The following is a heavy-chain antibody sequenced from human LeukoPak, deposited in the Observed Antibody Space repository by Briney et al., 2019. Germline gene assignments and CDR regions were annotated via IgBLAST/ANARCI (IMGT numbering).Heavy chain of an antibody. V-gene: IGHV3-11*06. CDR2: ISSSSSYT. D-gene: IGHD2-2*01. CDR1: RFTFSDYY. Sequence: GGSLRLSCAASRFTFSDYYMSWIRQAPGKGLEWVSYISSSSSYTNYADSVKGRFTISRDNAKNSLYLQMNSLRAEDTAVYYCARVPIVVVPAAQTYYFDYWGQGTLVTVSS. CDR3: ARVPIVVVPAAQTYYFDY. J-gene: IGHJ4*02.